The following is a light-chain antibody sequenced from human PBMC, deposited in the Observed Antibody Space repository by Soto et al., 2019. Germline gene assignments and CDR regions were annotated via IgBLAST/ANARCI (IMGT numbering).Light chain of an antibody. CDR3: AALDDSLNGVV. CDR1: SSNIGSHT. CDR2: SNT. Sequence: QAVVTQPPSASGTPGQTIAISCSGGSSNIGSHTVNWYQQLPGTAPRLLIDSNTQRPSGVPDRFSGSKSGTSASLAISGLQSEYEGDYYCAALDDSLNGVVFGGGTKVTVL. V-gene: IGLV1-44*01. J-gene: IGLJ2*01.